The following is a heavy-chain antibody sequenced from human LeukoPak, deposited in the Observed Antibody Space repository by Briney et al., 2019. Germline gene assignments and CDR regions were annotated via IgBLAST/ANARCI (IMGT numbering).Heavy chain of an antibody. D-gene: IGHD2-8*01. V-gene: IGHV3-23*01. CDR2: ISDTGATT. J-gene: IGHJ4*02. CDR3: AKDSSIARYSTNVVFSPLDY. CDR1: GFTFSSYA. Sequence: GGSLRLSCAGSGFTFSSYAMSWIRQAPGKGLEWVSAISDTGATTYDPDSVKGRFTISRDNSRSTLYLQMNSLRAEDTDLYYWAKDSSIARYSTNVVFSPLDYWGQGTLVTVSS.